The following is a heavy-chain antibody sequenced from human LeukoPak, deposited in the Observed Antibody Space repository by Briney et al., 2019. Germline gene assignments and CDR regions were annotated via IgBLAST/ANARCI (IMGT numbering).Heavy chain of an antibody. CDR1: GYSFTSYW. CDR2: IYPGDSDT. Sequence: GESLKISCKGSGYSFTSYWIGWVRQMPGKGMEWMGIIYPGDSDTRYSPFFQGQVTISADKSISTAYLQWSSLKASDTAMYYCARNGISGYYYMDVWGKGTTVTVSS. CDR3: ARNGISGYYYMDV. V-gene: IGHV5-51*01. J-gene: IGHJ6*03. D-gene: IGHD3-10*01.